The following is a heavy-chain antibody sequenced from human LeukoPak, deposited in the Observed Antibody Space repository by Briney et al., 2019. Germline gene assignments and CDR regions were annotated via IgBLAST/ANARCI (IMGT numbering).Heavy chain of an antibody. CDR2: ISTDGSTA. Sequence: GGSLRLSCAASGFTFSSYGMHWVRQAPGKGLEWVSVISTDGSTAYYADSVQGRFTISRDNSWNTLYLQMTSLRAEDTAIYYCARDRDSAGSWEVNFDHWGQGTLVAVS. CDR3: ARDRDSAGSWEVNFDH. D-gene: IGHD6-13*01. V-gene: IGHV3-30*03. CDR1: GFTFSSYG. J-gene: IGHJ4*02.